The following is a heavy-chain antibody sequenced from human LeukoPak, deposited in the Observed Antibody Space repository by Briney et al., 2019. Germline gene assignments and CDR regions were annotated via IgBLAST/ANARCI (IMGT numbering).Heavy chain of an antibody. CDR2: IVVGSGNT. J-gene: IGHJ6*02. D-gene: IGHD1-14*01. CDR1: GFTFTSSA. V-gene: IGHV1-58*02. CDR3: AADPHGMGYYGMDV. Sequence: SVKVSCKASGFTFTSSAMQWVRQARGQRLEWIGWIVVGSGNTNYAQKFQKRVTITRDMSTSTAYMELSSLRSEDTAVYYCAADPHGMGYYGMDVWGQGTTVTVSS.